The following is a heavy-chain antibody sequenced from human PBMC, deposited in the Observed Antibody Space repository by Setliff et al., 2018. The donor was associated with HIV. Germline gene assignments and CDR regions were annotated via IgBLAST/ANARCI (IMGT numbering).Heavy chain of an antibody. CDR3: ARMRLDGGYSYDY. CDR1: GGSISSYY. V-gene: IGHV4-4*07. D-gene: IGHD5-12*01. CDR2: IGPIYTSGST. J-gene: IGHJ4*02. Sequence: SETLSLTCTVSGGSISSYYWTWIRQPAGKGLEWIGRIGPIYTSGSTKYNPSLKSRVTISVDRSKNQFSLKLSSVTAADTGVYYCARMRLDGGYSYDYWGQGTLVTVSS.